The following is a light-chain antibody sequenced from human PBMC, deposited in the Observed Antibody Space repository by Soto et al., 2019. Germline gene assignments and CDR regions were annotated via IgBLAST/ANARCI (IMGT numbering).Light chain of an antibody. CDR2: DVT. V-gene: IGLV2-11*01. Sequence: QSVLTQPRSVSGSPGQSVTISCTGTGSDVGGYNYVSWYQEHPGKAPKLMIYDVTKRPSGVPDRFSGSKSGNTASLTISELQAKDEAHYYGCSYGGTYTYVLGPATKATVL. CDR1: GSDVGGYNY. CDR3: CSYGGTYTYV. J-gene: IGLJ1*01.